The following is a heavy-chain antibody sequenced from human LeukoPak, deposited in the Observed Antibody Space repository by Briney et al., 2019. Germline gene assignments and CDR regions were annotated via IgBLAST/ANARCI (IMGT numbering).Heavy chain of an antibody. J-gene: IGHJ6*02. CDR3: ARLESGYDRFDPHYYYYGMDV. D-gene: IGHD5-12*01. V-gene: IGHV5-51*01. Sequence: GASLKISCKGSGYSFTSYWIGWVRQMPGKGLEWMGIIYPGDSDTRYSPSFQGQVTISADKSISTAYLQWSSLKASDTAMYYCARLESGYDRFDPHYYYYGMDVWGQGTTVTVSS. CDR1: GYSFTSYW. CDR2: IYPGDSDT.